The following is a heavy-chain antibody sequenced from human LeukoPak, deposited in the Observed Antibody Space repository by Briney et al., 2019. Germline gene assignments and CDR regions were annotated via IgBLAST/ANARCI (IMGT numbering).Heavy chain of an antibody. D-gene: IGHD3-10*01. Sequence: ASVKVSCKASGYTFTSYGISWVRQAPGQGLEWMGWISAYNGNTNYAQKLQGRDTMTTDTSTSTAYMELRSLRSDDTAVYYCARDAAMVRGVINAFDIWGQGTMVTVSS. CDR3: ARDAAMVRGVINAFDI. CDR2: ISAYNGNT. V-gene: IGHV1-18*01. J-gene: IGHJ3*02. CDR1: GYTFTSYG.